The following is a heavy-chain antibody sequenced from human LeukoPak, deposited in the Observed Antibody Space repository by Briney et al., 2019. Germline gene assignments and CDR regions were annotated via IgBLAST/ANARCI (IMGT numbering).Heavy chain of an antibody. V-gene: IGHV3-23*01. J-gene: IGHJ4*02. CDR2: ISASGSGT. Sequence: GGSLRLSCAASGFTFSSYALTWVRQPPGKGLEWVSAISASGSGTYYAASVRGRFTISRDNSKNTMYVQMNSLRVEDTAVYYCAKVWGGSSGWYYFDYWGQGTLVAVSS. CDR1: GFTFSSYA. CDR3: AKVWGGSSGWYYFDY. D-gene: IGHD6-19*01.